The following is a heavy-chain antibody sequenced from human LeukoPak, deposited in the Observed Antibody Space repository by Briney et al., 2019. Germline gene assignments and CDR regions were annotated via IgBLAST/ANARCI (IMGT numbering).Heavy chain of an antibody. Sequence: PGGSLRLSCALSGLTLSKSGMSWVRQAPGKGLEWVAGISDSGGRTKYADSVKGRFTISRDNPKNTLYLQMNSLRAEDTAVYFCAKRGVVIRVILVGFHKEAYYFDSWGQGALVTVSS. D-gene: IGHD3-22*01. CDR3: AKRGVVIRVILVGFHKEAYYFDS. V-gene: IGHV3-23*01. J-gene: IGHJ4*02. CDR2: ISDSGGRT. CDR1: GLTLSKSG.